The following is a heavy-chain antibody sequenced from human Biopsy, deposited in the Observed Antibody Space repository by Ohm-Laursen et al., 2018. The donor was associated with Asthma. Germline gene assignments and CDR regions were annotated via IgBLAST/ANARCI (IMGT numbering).Heavy chain of an antibody. D-gene: IGHD3-16*01. CDR2: IYYSGST. Sequence: SETLSLTCSLSSGSGGYMRSGNYYWGWIRQPPGRGLEWIGEIYYSGSTNYHPSLKGRVTISVAKSKNQFSLRLTSVTAADTAVYYCTRWSLRVRDTPNDYWGQGTLVTVSS. CDR1: SGSGGYMRSGNYY. V-gene: IGHV4-39*07. J-gene: IGHJ4*02. CDR3: TRWSLRVRDTPNDY.